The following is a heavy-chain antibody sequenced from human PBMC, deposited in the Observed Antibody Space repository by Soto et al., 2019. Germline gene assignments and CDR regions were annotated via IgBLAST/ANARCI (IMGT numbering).Heavy chain of an antibody. J-gene: IGHJ3*02. V-gene: IGHV3-23*01. CDR2: ISGSGGST. CDR3: AKQYVLGDHLTGAHAFDI. CDR1: GFTFSSYA. Sequence: GGSLRLSCAASGFTFSSYAMSWVRQAPGKGLEWVSAISGSGGSTYYADSVKGRFTISRDNSKNTLYLQMNSLRAEDTAVYYCAKQYVLGDHLTGAHAFDIWGQGTMVTVSS. D-gene: IGHD3-9*01.